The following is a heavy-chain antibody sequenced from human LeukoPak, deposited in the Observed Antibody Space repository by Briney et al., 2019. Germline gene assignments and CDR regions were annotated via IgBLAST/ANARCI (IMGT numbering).Heavy chain of an antibody. V-gene: IGHV3-74*01. J-gene: IGHJ6*02. CDR3: ARGGGLDV. D-gene: IGHD3-16*01. CDR1: GFSFSNYW. Sequence: GGSLRLSCAASGFSFSNYWMHWVRQAPGKGLVWVSRISSDGSDTIYADSVKGRFTISRDNAKNSLYLQMSNLRAEDTAVYFCARGGGLDVWGQGATVTVSS. CDR2: ISSDGSDT.